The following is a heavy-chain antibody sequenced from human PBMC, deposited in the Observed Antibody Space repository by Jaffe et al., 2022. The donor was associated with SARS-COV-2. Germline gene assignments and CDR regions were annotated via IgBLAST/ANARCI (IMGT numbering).Heavy chain of an antibody. CDR2: IKNKADGGTA. CDR3: TSLSGNWPHY. D-gene: IGHD1-1*01. CDR1: GFTFSNAW. Sequence: EVQLVESGGGLVKPGGSLRLSCVVSGFTFSNAWMTWVRQAPGKGLEWVGRIKNKADGGTADYGAPVKGRFSISRDDSKNTLYLQMNSLKSDDTAVYFCTSLSGNWPHYWGQGTLVTVSS. V-gene: IGHV3-15*01. J-gene: IGHJ4*02.